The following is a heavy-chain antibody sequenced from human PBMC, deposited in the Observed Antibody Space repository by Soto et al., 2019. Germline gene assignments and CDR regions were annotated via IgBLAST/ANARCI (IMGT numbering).Heavy chain of an antibody. D-gene: IGHD2-15*01. Sequence: QVQLVQSGAEVKKPGASVKVSCKTSGYTFTSYYVNWVRQAPGHGLEWVGIINPSGGTTNYAQKFQGSVTMTSDTSTSTVYMELSSLRSEDTAVYYCARAYCGGGSCYSGEDFDYWGQGTLVSVSS. J-gene: IGHJ4*02. CDR1: GYTFTSYY. CDR2: INPSGGTT. V-gene: IGHV1-46*01. CDR3: ARAYCGGGSCYSGEDFDY.